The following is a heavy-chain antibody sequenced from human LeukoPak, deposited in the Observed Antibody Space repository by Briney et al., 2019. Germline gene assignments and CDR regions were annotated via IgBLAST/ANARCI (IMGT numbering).Heavy chain of an antibody. Sequence: SETLSLTCNVSGYSISSGYFWGWVRQAPGKGLEWIGSIYYSGSTYYNPSFKSRITISVDTSKNQFSLKVISVTAADTAVYYCARFLAGTRHFHFYYYMDVWGKGTTVTISS. D-gene: IGHD3-9*01. J-gene: IGHJ6*03. CDR3: ARFLAGTRHFHFYYYMDV. CDR2: IYYSGST. CDR1: GYSISSGYF. V-gene: IGHV4-38-2*02.